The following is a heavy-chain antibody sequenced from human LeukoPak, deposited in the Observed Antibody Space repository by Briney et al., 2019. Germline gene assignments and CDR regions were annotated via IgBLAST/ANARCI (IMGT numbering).Heavy chain of an antibody. CDR3: ARGSDYWYRFDP. CDR2: IYYSGST. J-gene: IGHJ5*02. Sequence: ASETLSLTCTVSGGSISSSSYYWGWIRQPPGKGLEWIGSIYYSGSTYYNPSLKSRVTISVDTSKNQFSLKLSSVTAADTAVYSCARGSDYWYRFDPWGQGTLVTVSS. D-gene: IGHD2-8*02. CDR1: GGSISSSSYY. V-gene: IGHV4-39*01.